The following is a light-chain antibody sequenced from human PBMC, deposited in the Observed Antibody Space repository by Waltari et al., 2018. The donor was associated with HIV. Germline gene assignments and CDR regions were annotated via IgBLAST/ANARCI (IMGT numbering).Light chain of an antibody. V-gene: IGKV3-11*01. CDR2: DAS. CDR1: QSVSSY. J-gene: IGKJ4*01. CDR3: QQRSNWLT. Sequence: EIVLTQSPATLSLSPGERATLSCRASQSVSSYLAWYQHKPGQAPRLRIYDASNRATGIPARFSGSGSGTDFTLTISSLEPEDCAVYYCQQRSNWLTFGGGTKVEIK.